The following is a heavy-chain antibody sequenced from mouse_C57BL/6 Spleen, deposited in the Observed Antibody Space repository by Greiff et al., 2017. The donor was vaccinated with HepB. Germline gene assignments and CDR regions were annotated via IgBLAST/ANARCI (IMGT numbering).Heavy chain of an antibody. J-gene: IGHJ4*01. CDR1: GYTITDYY. D-gene: IGHD4-1*01. CDR2: IDPEDGET. CDR3: ARWSWGGFYAMDY. V-gene: IGHV14-2*01. Sequence: VQLQQSGAELVKPGASVKLSCTASGYTITDYYMHWVKQRPEQGLEWIGRIDPEDGETKYAPKFKGKATITADTSSNTAYLQLSSLTSEDTAVYYCARWSWGGFYAMDYWGQGTSVTVSS.